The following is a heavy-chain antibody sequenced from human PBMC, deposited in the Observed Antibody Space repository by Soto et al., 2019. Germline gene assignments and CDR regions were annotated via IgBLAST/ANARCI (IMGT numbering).Heavy chain of an antibody. V-gene: IGHV3-7*03. Sequence: GGSLRLSCATSGFTFRSYWMTWVRQAPGKGPEWVANIKPDGSEKQYVDSVKGRFTVSRDNAKKSLDLQMNSLRVEDTAVYYCARVEDYDFWSGPPKYFDNWGQGTQVTVSS. CDR3: ARVEDYDFWSGPPKYFDN. CDR2: IKPDGSEK. CDR1: GFTFRSYW. J-gene: IGHJ4*02. D-gene: IGHD3-3*01.